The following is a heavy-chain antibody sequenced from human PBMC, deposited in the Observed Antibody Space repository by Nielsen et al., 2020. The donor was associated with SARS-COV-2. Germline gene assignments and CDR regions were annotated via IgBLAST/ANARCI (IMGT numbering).Heavy chain of an antibody. J-gene: IGHJ6*02. CDR2: ISSSGSTI. CDR1: GFTFRSYG. Sequence: GESLKISCAASGFTFRSYGMNWVRQAPGKGLEWVSYISSSGSTIYYADSVKGRFTISRDNAKNSLYLQMNSLRAEDTAVYYCARKYSTYTAGMDVWGQGTTVTVSS. CDR3: ARKYSTYTAGMDV. D-gene: IGHD2-21*02. V-gene: IGHV3-48*04.